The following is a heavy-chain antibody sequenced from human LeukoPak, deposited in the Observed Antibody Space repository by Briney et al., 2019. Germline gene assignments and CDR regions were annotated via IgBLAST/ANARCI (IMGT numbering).Heavy chain of an antibody. J-gene: IGHJ4*02. Sequence: GGSLRLFCAASEFTFSSYWMHWVRQAPGKGLVWVSRINSDGSSTSYADSVKGRFTISRDNAKNTLYLQMNSLRAEDTAVYYCPRGPYSSGWLSIDYWGQGTLVTVSS. D-gene: IGHD6-19*01. CDR1: EFTFSSYW. CDR2: INSDGSST. CDR3: PRGPYSSGWLSIDY. V-gene: IGHV3-74*01.